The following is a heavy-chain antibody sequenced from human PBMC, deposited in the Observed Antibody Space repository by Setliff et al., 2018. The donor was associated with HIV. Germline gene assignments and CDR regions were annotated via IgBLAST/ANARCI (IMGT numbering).Heavy chain of an antibody. V-gene: IGHV4-39*01. CDR1: GGSISSNNYF. D-gene: IGHD6-19*01. Sequence: SETLSLTCTVSGGSISSNNYFWGWIRQPPEKGLEWIGSIYYSGSTYYNPSLKSRATISVDTSKNQFSLKLSSVTAADTAVYYCIIAYSSGWLAPMGFDSWGQGTLVTVSS. CDR2: IYYSGST. CDR3: IIAYSSGWLAPMGFDS. J-gene: IGHJ4*02.